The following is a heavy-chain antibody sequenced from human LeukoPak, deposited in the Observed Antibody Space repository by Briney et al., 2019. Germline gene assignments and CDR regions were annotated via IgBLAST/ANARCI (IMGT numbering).Heavy chain of an antibody. Sequence: GGSLRLSCAASGFTFSSYWMSWVRQAPGKGLEWVANIKQDGSEKYYADSVKGRFTISRDNSKNTLYLQMNSLRAEDTAVYYCAKDLNDASDYWGQGTLVTVSS. CDR3: AKDLNDASDY. CDR2: IKQDGSEK. D-gene: IGHD1-1*01. CDR1: GFTFSSYW. V-gene: IGHV3-7*01. J-gene: IGHJ4*02.